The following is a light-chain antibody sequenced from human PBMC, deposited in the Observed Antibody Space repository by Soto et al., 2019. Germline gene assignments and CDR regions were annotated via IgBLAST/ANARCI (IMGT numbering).Light chain of an antibody. CDR1: SSDVGGYNY. J-gene: IGLJ2*01. Sequence: QSALTQPASVSGSPGQSITISCTGTSSDVGGYNYVSWYQQYPGTAPKLMIYDVSDRPSGVSNRFSGSKSGNTASLTISGLQADDEADYYCISYRSSSTLVVFGGGTKVTVL. CDR3: ISYRSSSTLVV. CDR2: DVS. V-gene: IGLV2-14*01.